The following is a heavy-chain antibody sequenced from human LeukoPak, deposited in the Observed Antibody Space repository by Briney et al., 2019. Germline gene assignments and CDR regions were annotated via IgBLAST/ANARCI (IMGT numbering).Heavy chain of an antibody. Sequence: SETLSLTCTVSGGSISSYYWSWIRQPPGKGLEWIGNIYYSGSSNYNPFLRSRVTISIDTSKNQFSLKLTSVTAADAAVYYCARHGVDYYGSGTSPWGQGAVVTVSS. V-gene: IGHV4-59*08. CDR3: ARHGVDYYGSGTSP. J-gene: IGHJ5*02. CDR2: IYYSGSS. CDR1: GGSISSYY. D-gene: IGHD3-10*01.